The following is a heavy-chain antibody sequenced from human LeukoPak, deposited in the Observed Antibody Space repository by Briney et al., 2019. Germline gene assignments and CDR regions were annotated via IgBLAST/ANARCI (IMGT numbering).Heavy chain of an antibody. Sequence: GGSLTLSCAASGFTFSNYWMIWVRQAPGKGLEWVANIQQDGGQKRYADSVRGRFTVSRDNAQTSLYLHMNSPRAEDTAMYYCARASNPWLQLSWGQGTLVTVSS. D-gene: IGHD5-24*01. CDR2: IQQDGGQK. CDR1: GFTFSNYW. J-gene: IGHJ4*02. CDR3: ARASNPWLQLS. V-gene: IGHV3-7*05.